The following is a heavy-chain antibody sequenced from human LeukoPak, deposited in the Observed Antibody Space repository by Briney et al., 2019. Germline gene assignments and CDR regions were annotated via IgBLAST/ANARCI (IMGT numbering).Heavy chain of an antibody. V-gene: IGHV4-61*01. D-gene: IGHD3-10*01. CDR2: VYDSETT. Sequence: SETLSLTCTVSGGSVSSVNYYWSWIRQPPGKGLEWIGYVYDSETTNYNPSLKSRVTISVDTPKNQFSLKLNSVTAADTAVYYCARSSGSGSYAWYFDLWGRGALVTVSS. CDR1: GGSVSSVNYY. CDR3: ARSSGSGSYAWYFDL. J-gene: IGHJ2*01.